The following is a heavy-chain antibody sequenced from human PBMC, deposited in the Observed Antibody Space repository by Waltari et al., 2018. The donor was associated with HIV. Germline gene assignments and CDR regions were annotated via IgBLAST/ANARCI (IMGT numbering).Heavy chain of an antibody. CDR3: ARVDGSASFSFDS. J-gene: IGHJ4*02. CDR2: INPRTGNP. Sequence: QVQLVQSGSDLKKPGASVNVSCKASTYTFTNYALNWVRQAPGQGLEWMGWINPRTGNPTYAQAFTGRFVFSLDTSVSTAYLQITSLKAEDTAIYYCARVDGSASFSFDSWGQGALVTVSS. CDR1: TYTFTNYA. D-gene: IGHD1-1*01. V-gene: IGHV7-4-1*02.